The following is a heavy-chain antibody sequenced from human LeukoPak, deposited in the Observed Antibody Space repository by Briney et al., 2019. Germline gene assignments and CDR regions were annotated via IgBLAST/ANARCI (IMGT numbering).Heavy chain of an antibody. CDR1: GGIFRSYG. D-gene: IGHD5-18*01. Sequence: ASVKVSCKASGGIFRSYGINWVRQAPGQGLEWMGGIIPIYGIANYAQKFQGRVTIIADESTSTINMELSGLRAEDTAIYYCTRDGDNYGLSPFDNWGQGTLVTVSS. V-gene: IGHV1-69*01. CDR3: TRDGDNYGLSPFDN. J-gene: IGHJ4*02. CDR2: IIPIYGIA.